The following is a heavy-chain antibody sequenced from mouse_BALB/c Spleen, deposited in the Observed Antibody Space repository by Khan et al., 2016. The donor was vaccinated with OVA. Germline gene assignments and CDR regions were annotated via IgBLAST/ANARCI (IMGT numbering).Heavy chain of an antibody. V-gene: IGHV2-6-1*01. D-gene: IGHD2-10*01. CDR2: IWSDGST. Sequence: QVQLKESGPGLVAPSQSLSITCTISGFSLTNYGIHWVRQPPGKGLEWLVVIWSDGSTTYNSALKSRLTISKDNSKSQVFLKMNSLQTDDTAVYFCARQPYYHYNIMDYWGQGTSGNGSS. J-gene: IGHJ4*01. CDR3: ARQPYYHYNIMDY. CDR1: GFSLTNYG.